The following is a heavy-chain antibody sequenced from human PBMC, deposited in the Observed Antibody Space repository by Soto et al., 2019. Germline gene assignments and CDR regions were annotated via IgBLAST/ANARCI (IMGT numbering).Heavy chain of an antibody. D-gene: IGHD3-22*01. CDR3: ARRGYFYYRRGYSLNQYAFDI. J-gene: IGHJ3*02. CDR2: IYPGDSDT. CDR1: GYSFTSYW. Sequence: CKRSGYSFTSYWIGWVRQIPGKGLEWMGNIYPGDSDTKYSPSLQGQVTISADKSIRTAYLQWSSLKASDTAMYYCARRGYFYYRRGYSLNQYAFDIGVQGTMVTVS. V-gene: IGHV5-51*01.